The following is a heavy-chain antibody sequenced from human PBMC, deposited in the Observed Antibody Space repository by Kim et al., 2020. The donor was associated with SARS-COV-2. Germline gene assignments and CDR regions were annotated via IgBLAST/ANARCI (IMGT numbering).Heavy chain of an antibody. CDR1: GFTFSSYG. D-gene: IGHD4-17*01. CDR2: ISYDGSNK. Sequence: GGSLRLSCAASGFTFSSYGMHWVRQAPGKGLEWVAVISYDGSNKYYADSVKGRFTISRDNSKNTLYLQMNSLRAEDTAVYYCARDRSVVGAYGDYYYYYGMDVWGQGTTVTVSS. V-gene: IGHV3-33*05. CDR3: ARDRSVVGAYGDYYYYYGMDV. J-gene: IGHJ6*02.